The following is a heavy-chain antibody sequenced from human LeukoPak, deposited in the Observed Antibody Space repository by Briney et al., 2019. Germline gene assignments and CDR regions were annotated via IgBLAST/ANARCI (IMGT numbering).Heavy chain of an antibody. Sequence: PSETLSLTCTVSGGSISPYYWSWIRQPPGKGLEWIGYIYYTGSGSTSHNPSLKSRVTISVDTSKNQFSLNLNSVTAADTAVYYCARHAVYAGSGWAFDIWGQGTMVTVSS. CDR3: ARHAVYAGSGWAFDI. CDR2: IYYTGSGST. J-gene: IGHJ3*02. CDR1: GGSISPYY. V-gene: IGHV4-59*08. D-gene: IGHD6-19*01.